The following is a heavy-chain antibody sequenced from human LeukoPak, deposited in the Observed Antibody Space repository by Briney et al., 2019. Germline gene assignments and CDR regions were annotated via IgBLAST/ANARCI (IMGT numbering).Heavy chain of an antibody. CDR1: GGSISGYY. CDR2: IYYSGST. V-gene: IGHV4-59*08. CDR3: ARSVSWGLLVRDDAFDI. Sequence: PSETLSLTCTVSGGSISGYYWSWIRQPPGKGLEWIGYIYYSGSTNYNPSLESRVTISVDTSNNQFSLKLSSVTAADTAVYYCARSVSWGLLVRDDAFDIWGQGTMVTVSS. D-gene: IGHD2-21*01. J-gene: IGHJ3*02.